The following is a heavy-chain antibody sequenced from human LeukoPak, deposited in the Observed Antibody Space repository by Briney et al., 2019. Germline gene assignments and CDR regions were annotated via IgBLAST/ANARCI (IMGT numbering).Heavy chain of an antibody. CDR1: GGSISSGDYY. V-gene: IGHV4-30-4*01. D-gene: IGHD4-17*01. CDR3: ARVTTVTTDYWFDP. CDR2: IYYSGST. Sequence: SQTLSLTCTVSGGSISSGDYYWSWIRQPPGKGLGWIGYIYYSGSTYYNLSLKSRVTISVDTSKNQFSLKLSSVTAADTAVYYCARVTTVTTDYWFDPWGQGTLVTVSS. J-gene: IGHJ5*02.